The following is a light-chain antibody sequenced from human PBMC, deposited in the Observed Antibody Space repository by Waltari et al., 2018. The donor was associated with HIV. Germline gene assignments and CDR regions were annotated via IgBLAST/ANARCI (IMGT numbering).Light chain of an antibody. Sequence: QTVVTQEPSLTVSPGGTVTLTCASSTGAVTSGYYPNWFQQKPGQAPRPLIYSTSNKCPSTPARFSGSLLGGKAALTLSGVQPEDEAEYYCLLYYGGAWVFGGGTKLTVL. J-gene: IGLJ3*02. CDR2: STS. CDR3: LLYYGGAWV. V-gene: IGLV7-43*01. CDR1: TGAVTSGYY.